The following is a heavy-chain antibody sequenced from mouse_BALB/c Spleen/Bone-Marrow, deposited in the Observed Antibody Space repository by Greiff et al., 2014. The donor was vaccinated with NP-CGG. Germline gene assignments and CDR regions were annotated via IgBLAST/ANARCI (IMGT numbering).Heavy chain of an antibody. D-gene: IGHD2-1*01. CDR1: GFSLTGYG. Sequence: QVQLQQSGPGLVAPSQSLSITCTVSGFSLTGYGVHWVRQPPGKGLEWLGVIWAGGSTNYNSALMSRLSISKDNSKSQVFLKMNSLQTDDTAMYYCARYYGNSLAWFAYWGQGTLVTVSA. CDR2: IWAGGST. J-gene: IGHJ3*01. V-gene: IGHV2-9*02. CDR3: ARYYGNSLAWFAY.